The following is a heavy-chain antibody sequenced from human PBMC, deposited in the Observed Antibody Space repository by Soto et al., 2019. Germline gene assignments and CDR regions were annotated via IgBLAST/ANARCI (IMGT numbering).Heavy chain of an antibody. J-gene: IGHJ6*02. CDR1: GGSIRSYY. CDR2: IYTSGTT. Sequence: QVQLQQSGPGLVKPSETLSLTCTVSGGSIRSYYWSWIRQPAGKALEWIGRIYTSGTTNYNPSLKSRVTIFLDTSKNHFSLDLSSVTDADTAVYYCAREGSSGFGMDVWGQGTTVTVSS. D-gene: IGHD6-25*01. V-gene: IGHV4-4*07. CDR3: AREGSSGFGMDV.